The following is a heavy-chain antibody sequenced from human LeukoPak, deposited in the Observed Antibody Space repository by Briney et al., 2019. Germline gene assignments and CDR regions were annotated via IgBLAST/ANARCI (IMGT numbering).Heavy chain of an antibody. CDR1: GFTFSSYA. J-gene: IGHJ4*02. CDR3: TKGDPPTYYDILTGQDY. V-gene: IGHV3-23*01. Sequence: GGSLRLSCAASGFTFSSYAMSWVRQAPGKGLEWVAGISAGGGSTYYADSVKGRFTISRDNSKNMLYLQLNSLRAEDTAVYYCTKGDPPTYYDILTGQDYWGQGTLVTVSS. CDR2: ISAGGGST. D-gene: IGHD3-9*01.